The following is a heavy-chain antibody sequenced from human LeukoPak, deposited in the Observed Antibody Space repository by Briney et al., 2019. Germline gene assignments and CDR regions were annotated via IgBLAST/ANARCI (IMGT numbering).Heavy chain of an antibody. CDR2: IIPIFGTA. CDR1: GGTVSSYA. D-gene: IGHD6-19*01. Sequence: GASVKVSCKASGGTVSSYAISWVRQAPGQGLEWMGGIIPIFGTANYAQKFQGRVTITADESTSTAYMELSSLRSEDTAVYYCARDQWYSSGPDYYYGMDVWGQGTTVTVSS. CDR3: ARDQWYSSGPDYYYGMDV. V-gene: IGHV1-69*13. J-gene: IGHJ6*02.